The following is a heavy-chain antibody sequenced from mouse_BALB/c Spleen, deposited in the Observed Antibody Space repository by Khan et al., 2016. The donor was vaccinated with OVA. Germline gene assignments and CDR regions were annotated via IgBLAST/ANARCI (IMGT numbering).Heavy chain of an antibody. Sequence: EVQLKESGPGLVKPSQSLSLTCTVTGYSITSGYGWNWIRQFPGNKLEWMGYISYSGSTNYNPSLKSRISITRDTSKNQFFLQLNSVTTEDTSTXYCARTARLKYWGQGTTLTVSS. CDR2: ISYSGST. V-gene: IGHV3-2*02. D-gene: IGHD1-2*01. CDR3: ARTARLKY. J-gene: IGHJ2*01. CDR1: GYSITSGYG.